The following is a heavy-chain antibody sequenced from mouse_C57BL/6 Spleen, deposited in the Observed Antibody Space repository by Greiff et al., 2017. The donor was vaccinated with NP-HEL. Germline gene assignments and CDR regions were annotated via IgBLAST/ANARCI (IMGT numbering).Heavy chain of an antibody. CDR3: ARAYDYDGYYFDY. V-gene: IGHV1-61*01. D-gene: IGHD2-4*01. CDR2: IYPSDSET. J-gene: IGHJ2*01. Sequence: VKLQQPGAELVRPGSSVKLSCKASGYTFTSYWMDWVKQRPGQGLEWIGNIYPSDSETHYNQKFKDKATLTVDKSSSTAYMQLSSLTSEDSAVYYCARAYDYDGYYFDYWGQGTTLTVSS. CDR1: GYTFTSYW.